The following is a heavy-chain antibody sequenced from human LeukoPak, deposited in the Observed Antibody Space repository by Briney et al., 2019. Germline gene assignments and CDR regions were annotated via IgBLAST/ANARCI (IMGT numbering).Heavy chain of an antibody. D-gene: IGHD6-19*01. CDR1: GYTFTSYA. CDR2: INAGNGNT. J-gene: IGHJ4*02. CDR3: ARGSSGWLFDY. V-gene: IGHV1-3*01. Sequence: ASVKVSCKASGYTFTSYAMHWVRQAPGQRLEWMGWINAGNGNTKYSQKFQGRVTVTRDTSASTAYMELSSLRSEDTAVYYCARGSSGWLFDYWGQGTLVTVSS.